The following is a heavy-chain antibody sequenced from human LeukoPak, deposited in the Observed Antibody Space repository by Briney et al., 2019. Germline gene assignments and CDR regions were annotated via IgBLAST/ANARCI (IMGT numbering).Heavy chain of an antibody. J-gene: IGHJ5*02. D-gene: IGHD2-15*01. CDR3: ARDREVAATPDGFDP. CDR2: ISSNGGST. Sequence: PGGSLRLSCAASGFTFSSYAMHWVRQAPGKGLEYVSAISSNGGSTYYANSVKGRFTISRDNSKNTLYLQMGSLRAEDMAVYYCARDREVAATPDGFDPWGPGTLVTVSS. CDR1: GFTFSSYA. V-gene: IGHV3-64*01.